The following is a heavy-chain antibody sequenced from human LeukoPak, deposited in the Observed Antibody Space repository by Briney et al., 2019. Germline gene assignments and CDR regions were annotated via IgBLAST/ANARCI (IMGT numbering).Heavy chain of an antibody. CDR2: IYSGGST. J-gene: IGHJ3*02. Sequence: GGSLRLSCAASGFTVSSKYMSWVRQAPGKGLEWVSVIYSGGSTYYADSVKGRFTISRDNSKNTLYFQTNSLRAEDTAVYYCARGPGIVAAGKLWDAFDIWGQGTMVTVSS. CDR1: GFTVSSKY. D-gene: IGHD6-13*01. V-gene: IGHV3-66*01. CDR3: ARGPGIVAAGKLWDAFDI.